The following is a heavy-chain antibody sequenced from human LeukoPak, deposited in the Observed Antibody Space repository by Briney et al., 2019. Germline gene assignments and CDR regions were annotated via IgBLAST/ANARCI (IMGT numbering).Heavy chain of an antibody. CDR3: AGDRPSGWYNYYYGMDV. CDR1: GFTFSSYW. V-gene: IGHV3-7*01. CDR2: IKQDGSEK. J-gene: IGHJ6*02. D-gene: IGHD6-19*01. Sequence: GGSLRLSCAASGFTFSSYWMSWVRQAPGKGLEWVANIKQDGSEKYYVDSVKGRFTISRDNAKNSLYLQMNSLRAEDTAVYYCAGDRPSGWYNYYYGMDVWGQGTTVTVSS.